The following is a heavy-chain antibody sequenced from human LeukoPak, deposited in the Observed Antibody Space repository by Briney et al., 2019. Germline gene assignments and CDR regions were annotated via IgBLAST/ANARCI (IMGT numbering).Heavy chain of an antibody. CDR2: IGTRGDT. J-gene: IGHJ6*02. CDR1: GLTLSRYD. Sequence: GGSLRLSCAASGLTLSRYDMHWVRQATGEGLEWVSAIGTRGDTYYPGSVKGRFTMSRENARNSLYLQMNSLSAGDTAVYYCVRAPPYSSASWGYYGMDVWGQGTTVTVSS. V-gene: IGHV3-13*01. CDR3: VRAPPYSSASWGYYGMDV. D-gene: IGHD6-19*01.